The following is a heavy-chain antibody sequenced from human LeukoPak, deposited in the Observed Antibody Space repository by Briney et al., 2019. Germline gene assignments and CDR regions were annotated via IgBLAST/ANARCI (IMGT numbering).Heavy chain of an antibody. V-gene: IGHV5-51*01. D-gene: IGHD6-13*01. CDR3: ARHGLGSSWFGFDY. CDR1: GYTFTTYW. Sequence: GESLKTPCRSSGYTFTTYWIGGESQMSLQVLERMAIHYPGDSDPRYSPSFQGQVTISSDKSISTDYLQWSSLKASDSATYYCARHGLGSSWFGFDYWGQGTLVTVSS. J-gene: IGHJ4*02. CDR2: HYPGDSDP.